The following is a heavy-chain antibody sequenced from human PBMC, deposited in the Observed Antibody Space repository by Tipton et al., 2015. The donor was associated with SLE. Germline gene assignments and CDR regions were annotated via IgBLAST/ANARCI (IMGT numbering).Heavy chain of an antibody. CDR3: ARAGDSRDFDGFDI. CDR1: GYSISSGYY. Sequence: TLSLTCAVSGYSISSGYYWGWIRQPPGKGLEWIGTIYHSGSGSTYYNPSLKSRVTISVDTSKNQFSLKLSSVTAADTAVYYCARAGDSRDFDGFDIWGQGTMVTVSS. V-gene: IGHV4-38-2*01. CDR2: IYHSGSGST. D-gene: IGHD6-13*01. J-gene: IGHJ3*02.